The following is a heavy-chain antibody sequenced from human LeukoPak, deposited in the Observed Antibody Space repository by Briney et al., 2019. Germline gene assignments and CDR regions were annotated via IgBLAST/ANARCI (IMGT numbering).Heavy chain of an antibody. CDR2: ISHSGST. CDR1: GGSFNAYYYY. J-gene: IGHJ6*03. CDR3: ARGVDKSATFYHYYYIDV. V-gene: IGHV4-34*01. Sequence: SETLSLTCAVYGGSFNAYYYYWSWIRQPPGRGLEWIGEISHSGSTDYNPSLKSRVSISVDTSKNQFSLRLSSVTAADTAVYYCARGVDKSATFYHYYYIDVWGKGTTVTVSS. D-gene: IGHD1-1*01.